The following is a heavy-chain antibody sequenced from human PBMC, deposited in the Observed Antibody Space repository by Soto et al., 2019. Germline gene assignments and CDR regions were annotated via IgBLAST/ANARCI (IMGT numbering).Heavy chain of an antibody. V-gene: IGHV1-24*01. CDR3: ATLGSVVVTARDY. Sequence: ASVKVSCKVFGYTLTELSMHWVRQAPGKGLEWMGGFDPEDGETIYAQKFQGRVTMTEDTSTDTAYMELSSLRSEDTAVYYCATLGSVVVTARDYWGQGTLVTVSS. CDR1: GYTLTELS. J-gene: IGHJ4*02. D-gene: IGHD2-21*02. CDR2: FDPEDGET.